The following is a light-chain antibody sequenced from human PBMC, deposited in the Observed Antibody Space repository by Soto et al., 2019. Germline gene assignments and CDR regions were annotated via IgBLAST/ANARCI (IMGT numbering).Light chain of an antibody. Sequence: DIQMTQSPSTLSASVGDRVTITCRASQSISSCLAWYQQKPEKAPKLLIYDASSLESGVPSRFSGSGSETEVTLTISSLQPDDFATYYCQQYNSYSVTFGQGTKVEIK. CDR3: QQYNSYSVT. J-gene: IGKJ1*01. V-gene: IGKV1-5*01. CDR1: QSISSC. CDR2: DAS.